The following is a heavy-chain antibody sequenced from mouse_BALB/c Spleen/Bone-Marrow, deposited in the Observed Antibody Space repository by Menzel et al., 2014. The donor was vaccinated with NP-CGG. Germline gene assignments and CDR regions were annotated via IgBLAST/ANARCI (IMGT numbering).Heavy chain of an antibody. Sequence: QVQLKESGSVLVRPGASVELSCKASGYTFTSSWMHWAKQRPGQGLEWIGEIHPNSGNTNYNEKFKGKATLTVDTSSSTAYVDLSSLTSEDSAVYYCARFGFDYWGQGTTLTVSS. V-gene: IGHV1S130*01. CDR2: IHPNSGNT. CDR3: ARFGFDY. J-gene: IGHJ2*01. CDR1: GYTFTSSW.